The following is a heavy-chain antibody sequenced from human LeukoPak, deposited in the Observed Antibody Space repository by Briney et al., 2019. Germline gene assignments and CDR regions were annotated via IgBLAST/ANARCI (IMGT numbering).Heavy chain of an antibody. CDR1: GYTFTGNY. CDR3: ARVSSTRLGISVPERLDY. V-gene: IGHV1-2*02. D-gene: IGHD2-2*01. CDR2: INLNRGGT. J-gene: IGHJ4*02. Sequence: ASVNVSRNSSGYTFTGNYMHWVRLAPGPGLEWMGWINLNRGGTNYAQKFQGRVTMTRDTSISTAYMELSRLRSDDTPVYYCARVSSTRLGISVPERLDYWGQGTLVTVSS.